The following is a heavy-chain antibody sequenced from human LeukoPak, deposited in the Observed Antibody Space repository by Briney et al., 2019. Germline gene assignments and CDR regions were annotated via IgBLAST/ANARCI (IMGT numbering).Heavy chain of an antibody. V-gene: IGHV4-34*01. Sequence: SETLSLTCDVSGGSLSGYHWTWIRQSPGKGLEWIGEINHSGGSNYSPSLKSRVSMSIDTSKNEFSLKLTSVTAADTAVYYCAKLFGSGTSAWGFDLWGRGTLVTVSS. CDR3: AKLFGSGTSAWGFDL. CDR1: GGSLSGYH. J-gene: IGHJ2*01. D-gene: IGHD3-10*01. CDR2: INHSGGS.